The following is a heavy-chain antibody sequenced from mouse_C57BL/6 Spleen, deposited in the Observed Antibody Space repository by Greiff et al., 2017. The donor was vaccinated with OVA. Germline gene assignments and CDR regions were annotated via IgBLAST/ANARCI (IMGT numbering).Heavy chain of an antibody. D-gene: IGHD2-4*01. J-gene: IGHJ3*01. V-gene: IGHV1-61*01. CDR2: IYPSDSET. CDR3: AREGSYDYDEFAY. CDR1: GYTFTSYW. Sequence: QVQLQQPGAELVRPGSSVKLSCKASGYTFTSYWMDWVKQRPGQGLEWIGNIYPSDSETHYNQKFKDKATLTVDKSSSTAYMQLSSLRSEDSAVYYCAREGSYDYDEFAYWGQGTLVTVSA.